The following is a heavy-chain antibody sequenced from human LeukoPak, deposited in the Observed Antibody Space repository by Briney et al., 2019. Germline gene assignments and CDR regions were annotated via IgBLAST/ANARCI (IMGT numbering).Heavy chain of an antibody. J-gene: IGHJ5*02. V-gene: IGHV1-18*01. CDR2: ISAYNGNT. D-gene: IGHD6-6*01. Sequence: GASVKVSCKASRYTLTSSRISWGRHTPGQGVEWMGWISAYNGNTNYAQKLQGRLTMTTETSTSTAYMKLRSLSSDDTAVYYCARQGAARPNWFDPWGQGTLVTVSS. CDR1: RYTLTSSR. CDR3: ARQGAARPNWFDP.